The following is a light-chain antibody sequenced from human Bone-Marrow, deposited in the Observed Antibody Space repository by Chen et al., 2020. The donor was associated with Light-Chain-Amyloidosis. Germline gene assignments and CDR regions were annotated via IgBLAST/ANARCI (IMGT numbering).Light chain of an antibody. CDR3: SLSYSGARQV. V-gene: IGLV7-46*01. J-gene: IGLJ2*01. Sequence: QAVVTQEPSLTVSPGGTVTLTCGSSTGAVTSGHYPYWFQQKPGQAPRTLIYDTRNKHSWTPARFSGSLLGGKAALTLSGAQPEDEAEYYCSLSYSGARQVFGGGTKLTVL. CDR2: DTR. CDR1: TGAVTSGHY.